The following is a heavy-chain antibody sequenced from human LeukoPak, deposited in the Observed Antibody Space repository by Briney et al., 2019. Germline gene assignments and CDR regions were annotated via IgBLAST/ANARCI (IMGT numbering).Heavy chain of an antibody. V-gene: IGHV4-30-2*01. D-gene: IGHD2-2*01. Sequence: SQTLSLTSNVSGDSINSGGFYWNWIRQPPGKGLEWIAYIHQSGITVSNPSLKSRLTLSLDASKNQFSLRLTSVTVADTAVYYCARDLEYCSTTSCFTWGQGTLVTVSS. CDR2: IHQSGIT. J-gene: IGHJ5*02. CDR1: GDSINSGGFY. CDR3: ARDLEYCSTTSCFT.